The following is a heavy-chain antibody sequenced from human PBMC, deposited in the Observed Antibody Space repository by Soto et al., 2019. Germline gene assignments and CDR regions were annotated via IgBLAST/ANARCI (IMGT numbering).Heavy chain of an antibody. D-gene: IGHD3-10*01. CDR2: IYPGDSDT. CDR3: ARLGYYYGSGSSSPADNWFDP. Sequence: PGESLKISCKGSGYSFTSYWIGCVRQMPWKGLEWMGIIYPGDSDTRYSPSFQGQVTISADKSISTAYLQWSSLKASDTAMYYCARLGYYYGSGSSSPADNWFDPWGQGTMVTVSS. V-gene: IGHV5-51*01. J-gene: IGHJ5*02. CDR1: GYSFTSYW.